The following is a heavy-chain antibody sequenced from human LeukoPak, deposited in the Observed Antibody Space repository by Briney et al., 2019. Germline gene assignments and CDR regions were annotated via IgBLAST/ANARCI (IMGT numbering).Heavy chain of an antibody. CDR2: IKQDGSEK. Sequence: GGSLRLSCAASGFTFSSYWMSWVRQAPGKGLEWVANIKQDGSEKYYVDSVKGRFTISRDNAKNSLYLQMNSLRAEDMALYYCAISSSSWFGFDYWGQGTLVTVSS. CDR1: GFTFSSYW. D-gene: IGHD6-13*01. J-gene: IGHJ4*02. V-gene: IGHV3-7*03. CDR3: AISSSSWFGFDY.